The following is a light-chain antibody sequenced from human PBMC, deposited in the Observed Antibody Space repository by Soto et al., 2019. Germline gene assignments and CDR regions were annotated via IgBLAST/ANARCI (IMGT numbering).Light chain of an antibody. J-gene: IGKJ1*01. V-gene: IGKV1-39*01. CDR2: AAS. Sequence: DIQMTQSPSSLSASVGDRVTITYRASQSSSRYLNWYQQKPGKDTKILIYAASSLHSGVPSMFSGSGSATDFALTISTLQPEDFATYYCQQSYSTPPAFGEGTKVEIK. CDR1: QSSSRY. CDR3: QQSYSTPPA.